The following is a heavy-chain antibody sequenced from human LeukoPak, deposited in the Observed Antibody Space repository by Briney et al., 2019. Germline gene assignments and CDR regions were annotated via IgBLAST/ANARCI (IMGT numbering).Heavy chain of an antibody. D-gene: IGHD3-22*01. Sequence: KPGESLRISCKGSGYSFTSYWIGWVRQMPGKGLEWMGIIYPGDSDTRYSPSFQGQVTISADKSISTAYLQWSSLKASDTAMYYCARGASYTIDYYDSSGYSSWGQGTLVTVSS. CDR1: GYSFTSYW. CDR2: IYPGDSDT. CDR3: ARGASYTIDYYDSSGYSS. J-gene: IGHJ4*02. V-gene: IGHV5-51*01.